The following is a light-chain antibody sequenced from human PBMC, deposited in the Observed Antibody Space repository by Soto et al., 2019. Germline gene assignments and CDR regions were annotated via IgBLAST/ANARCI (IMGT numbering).Light chain of an antibody. CDR1: QSVNNF. V-gene: IGKV3-20*01. CDR3: QQYGSSPRT. CDR2: GAS. Sequence: EILLAQSPATLSLSPGERATLSCRASQSVNNFLAWYQQKPGQAPRLLIYGASSRATGIPDRFSGSGSGTDFTLTISRLEPEDFAVYYCQQYGSSPRTFGQGTKVDI. J-gene: IGKJ1*01.